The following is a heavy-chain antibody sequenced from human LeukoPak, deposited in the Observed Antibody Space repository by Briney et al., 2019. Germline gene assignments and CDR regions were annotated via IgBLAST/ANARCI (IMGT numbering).Heavy chain of an antibody. D-gene: IGHD2-2*01. J-gene: IGHJ5*02. Sequence: PSETLSLTCAVYGGSFSGYYWSWIRQPPGKGLEWIGEINHSGSPNYNPSLKSRVTISVDTSKNQFSLKLSSVTAADTAVYYCARAGVVVPATNWFDPWGQGTLVTVSS. CDR1: GGSFSGYY. CDR3: ARAGVVVPATNWFDP. CDR2: INHSGSP. V-gene: IGHV4-34*01.